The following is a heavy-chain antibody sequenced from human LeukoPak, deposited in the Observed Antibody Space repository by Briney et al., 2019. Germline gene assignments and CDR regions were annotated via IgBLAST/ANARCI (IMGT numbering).Heavy chain of an antibody. D-gene: IGHD3-10*01. CDR3: ARDLSDYYGSGSYRPIDAFDI. V-gene: IGHV4-34*01. J-gene: IGHJ3*02. CDR1: GWSFSGYY. Sequence: PSETLSLTCAVYGWSFSGYYWSWIRQPPGKGLEWIGEINHSGSPNYNPSLKSRVTISIDTSKNQFSLKLSPVTAADTAVYYCARDLSDYYGSGSYRPIDAFDIWGQGTMVTVSS. CDR2: INHSGSP.